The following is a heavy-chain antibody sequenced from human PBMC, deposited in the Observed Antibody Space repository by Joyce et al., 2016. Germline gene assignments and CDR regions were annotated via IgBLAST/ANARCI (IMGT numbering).Heavy chain of an antibody. Sequence: QVQLQESGPGLVKPSETLSLTCTVSGDSISSYYWSWIRQPPGKGLEWIGDIYYNGSTNYNPSLKNRVTISVDTSKNEFSLKLSSVTAADTAVYYCARQGAVAGRYWYFDLWGRGTLVTVSS. CDR3: ARQGAVAGRYWYFDL. CDR1: GDSISSYY. CDR2: IYYNGST. V-gene: IGHV4-59*08. D-gene: IGHD6-19*01. J-gene: IGHJ2*01.